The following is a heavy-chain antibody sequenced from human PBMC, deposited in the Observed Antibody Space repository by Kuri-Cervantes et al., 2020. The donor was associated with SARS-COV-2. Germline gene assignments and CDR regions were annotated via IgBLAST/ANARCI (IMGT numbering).Heavy chain of an antibody. Sequence: SVKVSCKASGGTFSSYAISWVRQAPGQGLEWMGGIIPIFGTANYARKFQGRVTITADESTSTVYMELTSLRSDDTAVYYCAREFPSHPYYDFWSGYYRNYYYYYMDVWGKGTTVTVSS. CDR3: AREFPSHPYYDFWSGYYRNYYYYYMDV. V-gene: IGHV1-69*13. CDR1: GGTFSSYA. J-gene: IGHJ6*03. CDR2: IIPIFGTA. D-gene: IGHD3-3*01.